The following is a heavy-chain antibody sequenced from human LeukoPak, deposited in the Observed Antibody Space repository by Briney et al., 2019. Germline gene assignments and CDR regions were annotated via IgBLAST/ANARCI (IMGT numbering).Heavy chain of an antibody. D-gene: IGHD2-21*02. Sequence: ASVKVSCKASGYTFTGYYMHWVRQAPGQGLEWMGWINPNSGGTNYAQKFQGRVTMTRDTFISTAYMELSRLRSDDTAVYYCARLVVTAMGADYWGQGTLVTVSS. V-gene: IGHV1-2*02. CDR1: GYTFTGYY. CDR2: INPNSGGT. CDR3: ARLVVTAMGADY. J-gene: IGHJ4*02.